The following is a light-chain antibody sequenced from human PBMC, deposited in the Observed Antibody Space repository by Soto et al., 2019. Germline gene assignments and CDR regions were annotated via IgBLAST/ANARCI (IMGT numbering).Light chain of an antibody. CDR1: ESVSGSY. Sequence: VLTQSPGTLSVSPGERASLSCRASESVSGSYIDWYQHKPGQSPRLLIYGASNRATGIPDRFSGSGSGADSTLTNSRMEAEDFAVYDGRQYAGTFGKGTKV. J-gene: IGKJ1*01. CDR2: GAS. CDR3: RQYAGT. V-gene: IGKV3-20*01.